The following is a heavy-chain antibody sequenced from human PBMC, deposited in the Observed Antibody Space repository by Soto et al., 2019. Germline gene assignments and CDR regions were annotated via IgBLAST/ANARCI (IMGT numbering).Heavy chain of an antibody. D-gene: IGHD3-3*01. J-gene: IGHJ6*02. Sequence: GESLKISCKGSGYSFTSYWIGWVRQMPGKGLEWMGIIYPGDSDTRYSPSFQGQVTISADKSISTAYLQWNSLKASDTAMYYCARQTYYDFWSGYYPSFNGMDVWGQGTTVTVS. CDR1: GYSFTSYW. CDR2: IYPGDSDT. V-gene: IGHV5-51*01. CDR3: ARQTYYDFWSGYYPSFNGMDV.